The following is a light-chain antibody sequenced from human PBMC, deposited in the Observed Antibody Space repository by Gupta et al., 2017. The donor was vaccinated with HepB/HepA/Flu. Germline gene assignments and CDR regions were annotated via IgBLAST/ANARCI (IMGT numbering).Light chain of an antibody. CDR2: GAS. CDR1: QTVGSN. Sequence: EVVLTHPPPSLSVSPGESVTLSCRANQTVGSNLAWYQQKFGLAPRLVIYGASTRATGIPARFSGSGSGTQFTLTISTLQSEDFAVYYCHQYNDWSLITFGQGTRLEIK. V-gene: IGKV3-15*01. J-gene: IGKJ5*01. CDR3: HQYNDWSLIT.